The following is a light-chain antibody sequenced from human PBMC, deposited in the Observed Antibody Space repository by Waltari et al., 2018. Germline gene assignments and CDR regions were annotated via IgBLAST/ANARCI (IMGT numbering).Light chain of an antibody. CDR2: DVI. J-gene: IGLJ2*01. CDR1: SSDVGAYNY. V-gene: IGLV2-14*03. CDR3: ISYTTSDTMI. Sequence: QSALTQPASVSGSPGQSITISCTGTSSDVGAYNYVSWYQQHPGKVPKLIIYDVIHRPSGVSFLFSGSKSDNTASLTISGLQAEDEADYYCISYTTSDTMIFGGGTKLTVL.